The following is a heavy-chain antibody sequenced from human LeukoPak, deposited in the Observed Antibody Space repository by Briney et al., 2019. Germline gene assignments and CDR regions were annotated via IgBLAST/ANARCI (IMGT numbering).Heavy chain of an antibody. J-gene: IGHJ4*02. CDR3: ARVYCSGGSYYSIGDY. V-gene: IGHV1-46*01. D-gene: IGHD2-15*01. CDR1: GYTFTTYY. Sequence: ALVKVSCKASGYTFTTYYIQWVRQAPGQGLEWVGIINPSDTTTAYARRFQGRVTMARDTSTSTVYMELSSLTSEDTAFYYCARVYCSGGSYYSIGDYWGQGTLVTVSS. CDR2: INPSDTTT.